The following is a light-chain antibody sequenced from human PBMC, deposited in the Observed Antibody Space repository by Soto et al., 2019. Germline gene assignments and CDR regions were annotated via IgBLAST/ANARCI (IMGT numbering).Light chain of an antibody. CDR3: KQYYNLPIT. J-gene: IGKJ5*01. CDR2: DAS. Sequence: DIQMTQSPSSLSASVGDRVTITCQASQDISNHLNWYRQKPGKAPKLLIYDASNLETGVQSRFSGSGSGTDFTVTISSLQPEDFATYSCKQYYNLPITFGQGTRLEIK. V-gene: IGKV1-33*01. CDR1: QDISNH.